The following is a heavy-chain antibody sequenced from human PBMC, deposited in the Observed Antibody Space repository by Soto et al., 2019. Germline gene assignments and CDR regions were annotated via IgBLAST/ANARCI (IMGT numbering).Heavy chain of an antibody. J-gene: IGHJ5*02. CDR1: GGSVSSGSYY. Sequence: QVQLQESGPGLVKPSETLSLTCTVSGGSVSSGSYYWSWIRQPPGKGLGWSGYIYYSGGTTYNPSLKGRVTITVDTSKFQCSVKLSSVTAADTAVYYCARDRQWLVHNNWFYPWGQGTLVTVSS. D-gene: IGHD6-19*01. CDR2: IYYSGGT. CDR3: ARDRQWLVHNNWFYP. V-gene: IGHV4-61*01.